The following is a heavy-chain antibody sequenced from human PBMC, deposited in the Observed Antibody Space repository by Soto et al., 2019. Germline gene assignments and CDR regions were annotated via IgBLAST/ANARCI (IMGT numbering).Heavy chain of an antibody. D-gene: IGHD2-15*01. CDR3: ARGGCGGGSCYSSHYYYYYMDV. J-gene: IGHJ6*03. CDR2: ISSNGGST. V-gene: IGHV3-64*01. CDR1: GFTFSSYA. Sequence: EVQLVESGGGLVKPGGSLRLSCAASGFTFSSYAMHWVRQAPGKGLEYVSAISSNGGSTYFANSVKGRFTISRDNSKKTQYLQMGSLKAEYMAVYYCARGGCGGGSCYSSHYYYYYMDVWGKGTTVTVSS.